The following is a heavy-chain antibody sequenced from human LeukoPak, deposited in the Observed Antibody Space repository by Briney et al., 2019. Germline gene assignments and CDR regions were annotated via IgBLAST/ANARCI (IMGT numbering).Heavy chain of an antibody. D-gene: IGHD1-1*01. V-gene: IGHV3-23*01. CDR2: ISGSGGST. CDR3: AKDVEPPDAFDI. Sequence: GGSLRLSCAASGFTFASYAMSWARQAPGKGLEWVSAISGSGGSTYYADSVKGRFTISRDNSKNTLYLQMNSLRAEDTAVYYCAKDVEPPDAFDIWGQGTMVTVSS. CDR1: GFTFASYA. J-gene: IGHJ3*02.